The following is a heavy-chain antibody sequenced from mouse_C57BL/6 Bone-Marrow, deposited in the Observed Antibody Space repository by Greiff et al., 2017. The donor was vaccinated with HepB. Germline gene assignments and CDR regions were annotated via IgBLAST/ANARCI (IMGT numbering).Heavy chain of an antibody. CDR1: GYTFTSYW. Sequence: QVQLQQPGAELVRPGSSVKLSCKASGYTFTSYWMPWVKQRPIQGLEWIGNIDPSDSETNYNQKFKDKATLTVDKSSSTAYMQLSSLTSEDSAVYYCARGYDDGSWFAYWGQGTLVTVAA. CDR3: ARGYDDGSWFAY. J-gene: IGHJ3*01. V-gene: IGHV1-52*01. D-gene: IGHD2-2*01. CDR2: IDPSDSET.